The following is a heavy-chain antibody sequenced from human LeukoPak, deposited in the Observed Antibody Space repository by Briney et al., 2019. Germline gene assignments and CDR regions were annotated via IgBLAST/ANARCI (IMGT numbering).Heavy chain of an antibody. J-gene: IGHJ5*02. D-gene: IGHD3-3*01. CDR2: INHSGST. CDR3: ARAPPRDTIFGVVIIRHNWFDP. V-gene: IGHV4-34*01. CDR1: GRSFSGYY. Sequence: SETLSLTCAVYGRSFSGYYWSWIRQPPGKGLEWIGEINHSGSTNYNPSLKSRVTISVDTSKNQFSLKLSSVTAADTAVYYCARAPPRDTIFGVVIIRHNWFDPWGQGTLVTVSS.